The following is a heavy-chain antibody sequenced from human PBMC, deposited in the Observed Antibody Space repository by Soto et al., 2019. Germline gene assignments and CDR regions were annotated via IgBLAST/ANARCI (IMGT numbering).Heavy chain of an antibody. Sequence: EVQLLESGGGLVQPGGSLRLSCAASGFTFISYAMNWVRQAPGKGLQWVSAISGGGDATFYADSVKGRFTISRDNSRNTVTLQMTSLGADDTAVHYCARKVPGSTTRPDYWYFDLWGRGTLVTVSS. J-gene: IGHJ2*01. V-gene: IGHV3-23*01. D-gene: IGHD3-10*01. CDR3: ARKVPGSTTRPDYWYFDL. CDR2: ISGGGDAT. CDR1: GFTFISYA.